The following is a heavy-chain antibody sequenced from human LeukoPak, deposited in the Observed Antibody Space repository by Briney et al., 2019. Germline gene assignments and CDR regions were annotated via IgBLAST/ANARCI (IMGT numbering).Heavy chain of an antibody. Sequence: SETLSLTCTVSGASITSDTYYWGWIRQPPGKGLEWIGTIYYSGTTFYNPSLKSRVTISVDTSKNQFSLKLSSVTAADTAVYYCAGASGSYDWGQGTLVTVSS. V-gene: IGHV4-39*01. D-gene: IGHD1-26*01. CDR2: IYYSGTT. CDR3: AGASGSYD. J-gene: IGHJ4*02. CDR1: GASITSDTYY.